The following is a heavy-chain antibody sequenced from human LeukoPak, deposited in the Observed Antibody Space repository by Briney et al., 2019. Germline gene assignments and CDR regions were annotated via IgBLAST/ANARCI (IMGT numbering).Heavy chain of an antibody. D-gene: IGHD3-22*01. J-gene: IGHJ4*02. CDR3: AKDVRRYYDSSGPLDY. Sequence: GGSLRLSCAASGFTFSSYGMHWVRQAPGKGLEWVAVISYDGSNKYYADSVKGRFTISRDNSKNTLYLQMNSLKAEDTAVYYCAKDVRRYYDSSGPLDYWGQGTLVTVSS. CDR1: GFTFSSYG. V-gene: IGHV3-30*18. CDR2: ISYDGSNK.